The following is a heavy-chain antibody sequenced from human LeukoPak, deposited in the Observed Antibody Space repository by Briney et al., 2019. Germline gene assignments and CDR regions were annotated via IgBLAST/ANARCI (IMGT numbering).Heavy chain of an antibody. CDR3: ARVAVAHPTFDY. Sequence: SVKVSCKASGGTFSSYAISWVRQAPGQGLEWMGRIIPILGIANYARKFQGRVTITADKSTSTAYMELSSLRSEDTAVYYCARVAVAHPTFDYWGQGTLVTVSS. V-gene: IGHV1-69*04. D-gene: IGHD6-19*01. CDR1: GGTFSSYA. CDR2: IIPILGIA. J-gene: IGHJ4*02.